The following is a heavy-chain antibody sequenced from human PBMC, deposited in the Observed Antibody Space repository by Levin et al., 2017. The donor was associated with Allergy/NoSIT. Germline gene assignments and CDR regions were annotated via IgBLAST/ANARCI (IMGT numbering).Heavy chain of an antibody. CDR2: IYYIGTT. CDR1: GESIPGSKHY. J-gene: IGHJ4*02. V-gene: IGHV4-39*01. Sequence: SQTLSLTCSVSGESIPGSKHYWGWIRQPPGKGLEWIGSIYYIGTTYYNPSLKSRVIMSIDTTNNEVSLELTSVTAADTAVYYCVRHVWIWGAGRRFDSWGQGTLVTVSS. CDR3: VRHVWIWGAGRRFDS. D-gene: IGHD3-10*01.